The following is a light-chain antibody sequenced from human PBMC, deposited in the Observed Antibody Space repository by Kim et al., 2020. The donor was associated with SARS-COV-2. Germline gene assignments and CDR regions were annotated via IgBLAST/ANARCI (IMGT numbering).Light chain of an antibody. Sequence: SPGEGATLSCRASQSVSSSYSAWYQQKPGQAPRLLIYDASSRATGIPDRFSGSGSGTDFTLTISRLEPEDFAVYYCQQYGSSPQTFGQGTKVDIK. J-gene: IGKJ1*01. CDR1: QSVSSSY. V-gene: IGKV3-20*01. CDR2: DAS. CDR3: QQYGSSPQT.